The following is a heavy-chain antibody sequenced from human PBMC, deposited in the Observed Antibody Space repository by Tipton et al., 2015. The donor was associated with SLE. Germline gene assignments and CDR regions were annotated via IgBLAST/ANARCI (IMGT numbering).Heavy chain of an antibody. V-gene: IGHV4-59*08. CDR3: ARGMLTWRGAIIGVDV. CDR1: GGSISSNY. J-gene: IGHJ6*02. CDR2: NSDGGGT. D-gene: IGHD2-8*01. Sequence: TLSLTCSVSGGSISSNYWIWIRQPPGKGLEWIGYNSDGGGTNHNPSLKSRVTISVEPAKNQFSLKLTSVTAADTAVYYCARGMLTWRGAIIGVDVWGQGTSVNVSS.